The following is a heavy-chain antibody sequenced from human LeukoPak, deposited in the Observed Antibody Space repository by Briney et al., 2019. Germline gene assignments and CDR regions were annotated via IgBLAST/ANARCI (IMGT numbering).Heavy chain of an antibody. CDR2: IKQDGSEK. CDR3: ARQTGIAAAGTWGYYMDV. V-gene: IGHV3-7*01. CDR1: GFTFSSYW. J-gene: IGHJ6*03. Sequence: GGSLRPSCAASGFTFSSYWMSWVRQAPGNGLEWVANIKQDGSEKYYVDSVKGRFTISRDNAKNSLYLQMNSLRAEDTAVYYCARQTGIAAAGTWGYYMDVWGKGTTVTVSS. D-gene: IGHD6-13*01.